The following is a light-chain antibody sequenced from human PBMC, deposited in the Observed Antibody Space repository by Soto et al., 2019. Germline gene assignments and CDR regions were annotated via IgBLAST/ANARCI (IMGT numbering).Light chain of an antibody. CDR3: QQRSNWPPYT. CDR2: DAS. Sequence: ELVLTQSPATLSLSPGERATLSCRASQSVSSSLAWYQQKPGQAPRLLIYDASNRATGIPARFSGSGSGTDFTRTISRLEPEDFAVYYCQQRSNWPPYTFGQGTKLEIK. CDR1: QSVSSS. J-gene: IGKJ2*01. V-gene: IGKV3-11*01.